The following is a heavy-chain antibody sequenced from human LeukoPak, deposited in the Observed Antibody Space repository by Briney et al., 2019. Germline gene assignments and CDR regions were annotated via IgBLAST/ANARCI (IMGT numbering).Heavy chain of an antibody. CDR3: ARLDTSGPGDY. J-gene: IGHJ4*02. CDR2: IYYTGST. Sequence: SETLSLTCTVSGGSISSSSYSWGWIRHPPGKGLEWIGNIYYTGSTYYNPSLKSRVTISVDTSKNQFSLRLSSVTAADTAVYYCARLDTSGPGDYWGQGTLVTVSS. V-gene: IGHV4-39*01. D-gene: IGHD3-22*01. CDR1: GGSISSSSYS.